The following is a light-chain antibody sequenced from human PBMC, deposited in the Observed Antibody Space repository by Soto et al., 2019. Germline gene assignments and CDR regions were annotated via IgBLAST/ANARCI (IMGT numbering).Light chain of an antibody. CDR1: QSISSD. V-gene: IGKV3-15*01. CDR2: GAS. Sequence: EIVMTQSPATLSVSPGEGVTLSCRASQSISSDLAWYLQKPGQAPSLLVYGASTRATGMPARFSGSGSGTEFTLTISSLQSEDFAVYYCQQYNNWPHTFGQGTKLEIK. CDR3: QQYNNWPHT. J-gene: IGKJ2*01.